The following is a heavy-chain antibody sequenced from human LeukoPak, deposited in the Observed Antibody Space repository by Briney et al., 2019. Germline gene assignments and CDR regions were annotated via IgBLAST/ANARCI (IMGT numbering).Heavy chain of an antibody. V-gene: IGHV6-1*01. CDR3: ARDSNNRGPRLDSTNYDILTGYPGEYYYYYYYMDV. D-gene: IGHD3-9*01. Sequence: SQTLSLTCAISGDSVSSNSAAWNWIRQSPSRGLEWLGRTYYRSKWYNDYAVSVKSRITINPDTSKNQFSLQLNSVTPEDTAVYYCARDSNNRGPRLDSTNYDILTGYPGEYYYYYYYMDVWGKGTTVTISS. CDR2: TYYRSKWYN. J-gene: IGHJ6*03. CDR1: GDSVSSNSAA.